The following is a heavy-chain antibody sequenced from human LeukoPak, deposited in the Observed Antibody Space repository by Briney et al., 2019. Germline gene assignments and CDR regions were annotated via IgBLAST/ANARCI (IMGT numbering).Heavy chain of an antibody. V-gene: IGHV1-69*05. CDR2: IIPIFGTA. D-gene: IGHD3-22*01. J-gene: IGHJ4*02. CDR3: AREDHETYYYDSSGYWWYY. Sequence: SVKVSCKASGGTFSSYAISWVRQAPGQGLEWMGRIIPIFGTANYAQKFQGRVTITTDESTSTAYMEPSSLRSEDTAVYYCAREDHETYYYDSSGYWWYYWGQGTLVTVSS. CDR1: GGTFSSYA.